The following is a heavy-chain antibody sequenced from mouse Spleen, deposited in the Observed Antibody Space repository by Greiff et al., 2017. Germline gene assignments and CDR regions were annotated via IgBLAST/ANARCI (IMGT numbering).Heavy chain of an antibody. Sequence: VQLQQSGAELVRPGASVTLSCKASGYTFTDYEMHWVKQTPVHGLEWIGAIDPETGGTAYNQKFKGKAILTADKSSSTAYMELRSLTSEDSAVYYCTRDWLVAYWGQGTLVTVSA. D-gene: IGHD3-3*01. J-gene: IGHJ3*01. CDR3: TRDWLVAY. CDR1: GYTFTDYE. CDR2: IDPETGGT. V-gene: IGHV1-15*01.